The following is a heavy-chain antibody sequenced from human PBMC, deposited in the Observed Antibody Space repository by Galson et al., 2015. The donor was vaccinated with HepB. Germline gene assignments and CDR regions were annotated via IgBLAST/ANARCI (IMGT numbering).Heavy chain of an antibody. CDR3: ARIKAASHYYYYYGMDV. V-gene: IGHV2-70*01. Sequence: PALVKPTQTLTLTCTFSGISLSTSGMCVSWIRQPPGKALEWLALIDWDDDKYYSTSLKTRLTISKDTSKNQVVLTMTNMDPVDTATYYCARIKAASHYYYYYGMDVWGQGTTVTVSS. D-gene: IGHD6-25*01. CDR1: GISLSTSGMC. CDR2: IDWDDDK. J-gene: IGHJ6*02.